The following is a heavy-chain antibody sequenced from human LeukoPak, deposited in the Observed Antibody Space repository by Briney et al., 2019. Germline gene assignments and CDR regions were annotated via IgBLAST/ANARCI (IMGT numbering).Heavy chain of an antibody. V-gene: IGHV1-18*01. CDR3: ARDYSHYCSSTSCSFYFDY. Sequence: ASVKVSCKASVYTFTNYGITWVRQAPGQGLEWMGWISAYNGNTRYAQKFQGRVTMTTDTSTSTAYLELRSLRSDDTAVYYCARDYSHYCSSTSCSFYFDYWGQGTLVTVSS. J-gene: IGHJ4*02. CDR1: VYTFTNYG. D-gene: IGHD2-2*01. CDR2: ISAYNGNT.